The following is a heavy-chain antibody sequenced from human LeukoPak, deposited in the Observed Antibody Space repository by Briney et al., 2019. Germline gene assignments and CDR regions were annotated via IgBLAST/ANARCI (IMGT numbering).Heavy chain of an antibody. Sequence: VASVKVSCKASGGTFSSYAISWVRQAPGQGLEWMGRIIPILGIANYAQKFQGRVTITADKSTSTAYMEPSSLRSEDTAVYYCARDGIVVVPAAATPQDYYYYYMDVWGKGTTVTVSS. D-gene: IGHD2-2*01. V-gene: IGHV1-69*04. J-gene: IGHJ6*03. CDR3: ARDGIVVVPAAATPQDYYYYYMDV. CDR1: GGTFSSYA. CDR2: IIPILGIA.